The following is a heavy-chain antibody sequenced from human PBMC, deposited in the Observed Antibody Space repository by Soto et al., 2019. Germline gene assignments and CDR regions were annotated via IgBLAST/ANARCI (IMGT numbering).Heavy chain of an antibody. D-gene: IGHD1-26*01. V-gene: IGHV1-18*01. J-gene: IGHJ4*02. CDR2: ISAYNANT. Sequence: RASVKVSCKASGYTFTSYGISWVRQAPGQGLEWMGWISAYNANTNYAQKLQGRVTMTTDTSTGTSYMELRSLRSDDTAVYFCARDRLGATGDYWGQGTLVTVSS. CDR3: ARDRLGATGDY. CDR1: GYTFTSYG.